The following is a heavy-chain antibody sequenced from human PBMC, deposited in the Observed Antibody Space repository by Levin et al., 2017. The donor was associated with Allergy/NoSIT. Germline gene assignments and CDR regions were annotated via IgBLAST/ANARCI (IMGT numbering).Heavy chain of an antibody. CDR1: GFTFSSYW. CDR2: MNHRGSER. J-gene: IGHJ6*02. D-gene: IGHD5-12*01. Sequence: AGGSLRLSCAASGFTFSSYWMSWVRQAPGKGLQWVANMNHRGSERYYVESVKGRFTISRDNAKNSLFLHMNSLRAEDTGVYYCVRDDDSAGYVHANGMDVWGQGTTVTVSS. V-gene: IGHV3-7*01. CDR3: VRDDDSAGYVHANGMDV.